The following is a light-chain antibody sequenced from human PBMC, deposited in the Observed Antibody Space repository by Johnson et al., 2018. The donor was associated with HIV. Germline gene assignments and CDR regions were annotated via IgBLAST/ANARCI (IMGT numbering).Light chain of an antibody. V-gene: IGLV1-51*01. Sequence: QSVLTQSPSVSAAPGQKVTISCSGSSSNIGSHYVSWYQQVPGTAPRLVIYDTIKRHSGIPDRFSGSKSGTSATLGITGLQTGDEADYYCGTWDSSLRGGFFGTGTKVTVL. CDR1: SSNIGSHY. CDR3: GTWDSSLRGGF. CDR2: DTI. J-gene: IGLJ1*01.